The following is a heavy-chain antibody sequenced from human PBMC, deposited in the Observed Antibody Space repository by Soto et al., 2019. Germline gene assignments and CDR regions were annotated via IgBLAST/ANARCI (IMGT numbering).Heavy chain of an antibody. Sequence: EAQLSESGGDLVQPGGSLRLSCAASRFTFSSHGMSWVRQAPGKGLEWISGLSRGGGTTYYADSVKGRFTISRDNSKNTLDLIMNSLRVGDTALYYCAKDGQFRTDGFDVWGQGTMVTVSS. CDR3: AKDGQFRTDGFDV. D-gene: IGHD1-1*01. J-gene: IGHJ3*01. CDR2: LSRGGGTT. V-gene: IGHV3-23*01. CDR1: RFTFSSHG.